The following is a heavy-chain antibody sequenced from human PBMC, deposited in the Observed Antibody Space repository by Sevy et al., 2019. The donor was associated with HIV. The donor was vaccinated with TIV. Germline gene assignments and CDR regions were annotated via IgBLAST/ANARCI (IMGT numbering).Heavy chain of an antibody. D-gene: IGHD6-19*01. J-gene: IGHJ4*02. V-gene: IGHV3-66*02. CDR1: GFTVNDKY. Sequence: GGSLRLSCAISGFTVNDKYIIWVRQAPGKGLEWVSVIFSSGSTYYADSAKGGFTISRDNSKTTVDLQMNSVGAEDTAVYYCVSLFLSYRSGWSYFDYWGQGTLVTVSS. CDR3: VSLFLSYRSGWSYFDY. CDR2: IFSSGST.